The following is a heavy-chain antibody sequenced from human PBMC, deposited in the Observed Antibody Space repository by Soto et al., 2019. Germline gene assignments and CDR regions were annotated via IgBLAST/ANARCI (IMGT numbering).Heavy chain of an antibody. V-gene: IGHV3-23*01. D-gene: IGHD2-2*02. Sequence: PGGSLGLSCAASGFTFSGYAMSWVRQAPGKGLEWVSGTSSSGDNTYYADSVEGRFTISRDNSKNTLYLQMNSLRAEDTAVYYCAKAQGGTTSCYNYWGQGTLVTVSS. CDR1: GFTFSGYA. J-gene: IGHJ4*02. CDR2: TSSSGDNT. CDR3: AKAQGGTTSCYNY.